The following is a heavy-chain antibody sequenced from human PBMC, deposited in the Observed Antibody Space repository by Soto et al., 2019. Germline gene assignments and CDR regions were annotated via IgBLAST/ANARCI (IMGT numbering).Heavy chain of an antibody. Sequence: LRLSCAVSGFTLDDYAMHWVRQAPGKGLEWVAGIIWNSAYIVYADSVKGRFTISRDNAKNSLYLQMNSLRAEDTALYYCVKDSTVSGVRQGLDFWGRGTLVTVSS. CDR2: IIWNSAYI. D-gene: IGHD6-19*01. CDR3: VKDSTVSGVRQGLDF. CDR1: GFTLDDYA. J-gene: IGHJ4*02. V-gene: IGHV3-9*01.